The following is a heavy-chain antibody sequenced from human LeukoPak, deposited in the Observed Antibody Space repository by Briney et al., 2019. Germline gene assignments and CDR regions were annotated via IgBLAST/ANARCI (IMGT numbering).Heavy chain of an antibody. D-gene: IGHD3-3*01. J-gene: IGHJ4*02. CDR2: IIPIFGTA. Sequence: ASVKVSCKASGGTFSSYAISWVRQAPGQGLEWMGRIIPIFGTANYAQKFQGRVTITTDESTSTAYMELSSLRSEDTAVYYCAISARYYDFWRGPYVYYWGQGTLVTVSS. CDR3: AISARYYDFWRGPYVYY. V-gene: IGHV1-69*05. CDR1: GGTFSSYA.